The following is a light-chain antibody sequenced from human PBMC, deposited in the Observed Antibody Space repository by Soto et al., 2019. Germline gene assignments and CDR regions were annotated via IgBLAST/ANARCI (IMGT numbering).Light chain of an antibody. CDR2: GAS. Sequence: EIVLTQSPGTLSLSPGERATLSCRASQSVSSQNVAWYQQKPGQAPRLLIFGASTRATGIPDRFSGRGSGTDFSLTISRLEPEDFAVYYCQQFGDSLTFGGGTKVEI. CDR3: QQFGDSLT. J-gene: IGKJ4*01. V-gene: IGKV3-20*01. CDR1: QSVSSQN.